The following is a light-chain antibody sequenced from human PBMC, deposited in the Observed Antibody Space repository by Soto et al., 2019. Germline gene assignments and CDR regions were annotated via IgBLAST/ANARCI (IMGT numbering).Light chain of an antibody. CDR2: GAS. CDR3: QQYASSPYT. CDR1: QSISSSY. Sequence: EIVLTQSPGTLSLSPGERATLSCRASQSISSSYLAWYQQKPGQAPRLLIYGASRRATGIPDRFSGRESGTDFTLTITPLEPEDSAVYFCQQYASSPYTFGQGTKVEIK. J-gene: IGKJ2*01. V-gene: IGKV3-20*01.